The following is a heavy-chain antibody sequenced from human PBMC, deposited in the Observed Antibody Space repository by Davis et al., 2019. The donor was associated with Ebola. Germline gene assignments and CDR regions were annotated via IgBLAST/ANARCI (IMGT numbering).Heavy chain of an antibody. CDR3: ARDLYGDYAPYDY. V-gene: IGHV1-46*01. Sequence: AASVKVSCKASGHTFTSYFMHWVRQAPGQGLEWMGIINPSGGSTSYTQKFQGRVTMTRDTSTSTVYMELSSLRSEDTAVYYCARDLYGDYAPYDYWGQGTLVTVSS. CDR1: GHTFTSYF. J-gene: IGHJ4*02. D-gene: IGHD4-17*01. CDR2: INPSGGST.